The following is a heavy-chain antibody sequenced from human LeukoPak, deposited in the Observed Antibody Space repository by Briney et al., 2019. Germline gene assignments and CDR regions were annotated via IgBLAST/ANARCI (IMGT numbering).Heavy chain of an antibody. CDR1: GFTFSSYA. CDR3: AKGPGIAAAAANYYFDH. CDR2: ISGSGGST. V-gene: IGHV3-23*01. J-gene: IGHJ4*02. D-gene: IGHD6-13*01. Sequence: GGSLRLSCAASGFTFSSYAMSWVRQAPGKGLEWVSAISGSGGSTYYADSVKGRFTISRDNSKNTLYLQMNSLRAEDTAVYYCAKGPGIAAAAANYYFDHWGQGTLVTVSS.